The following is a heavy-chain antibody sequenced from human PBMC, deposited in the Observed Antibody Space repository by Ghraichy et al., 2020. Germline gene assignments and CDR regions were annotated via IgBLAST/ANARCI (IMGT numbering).Heavy chain of an antibody. D-gene: IGHD3-22*01. CDR3: ARDNYYDNSPSDY. CDR2: IKQDGGEK. CDR1: GFTFTNYC. Sequence: GGSLRLSCAASGFTFTNYCMTWVRQAPGKGLEWVSNIKQDGGEKYYVDSVKGRFTISRDNATKSLYLQMNSLRAEDTAVYFCARDNYYDNSPSDYWVQGTVVTVSA. V-gene: IGHV3-7*01. J-gene: IGHJ4*02.